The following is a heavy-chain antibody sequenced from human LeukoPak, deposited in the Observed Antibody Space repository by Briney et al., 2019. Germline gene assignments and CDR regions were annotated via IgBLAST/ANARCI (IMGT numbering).Heavy chain of an antibody. Sequence: GASVKVSCKASGYTFTSYGISWVRQAPGQGLEWMGWISAYNGNTNYAQKLQGRVTMTTDTSTSTAYMELRSLRSDDTAVYYCARGRSYGFTYLYYYYGMDVWGQGTTVTVSS. CDR2: ISAYNGNT. J-gene: IGHJ6*02. D-gene: IGHD5-18*01. CDR1: GYTFTSYG. V-gene: IGHV1-18*01. CDR3: ARGRSYGFTYLYYYYGMDV.